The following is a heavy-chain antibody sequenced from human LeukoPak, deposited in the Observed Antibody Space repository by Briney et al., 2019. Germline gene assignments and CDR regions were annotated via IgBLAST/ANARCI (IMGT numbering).Heavy chain of an antibody. Sequence: SETLSLTCTVSGYSISSDYFWGWIRQPPGKGLEWIATIYHSGSTSYNPSLKSRVTISVDTSKNQFSLKLSSVTAADTAVYYCARVEVGADDFDYFQHWGQGTLVTVSS. V-gene: IGHV4-38-2*02. CDR1: GYSISSDYF. J-gene: IGHJ1*01. CDR3: ARVEVGADDFDYFQH. D-gene: IGHD1-26*01. CDR2: IYHSGST.